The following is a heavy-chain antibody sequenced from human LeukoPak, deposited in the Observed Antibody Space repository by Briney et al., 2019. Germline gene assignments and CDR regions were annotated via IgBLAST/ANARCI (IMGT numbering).Heavy chain of an antibody. CDR2: IYPGDSDT. V-gene: IGHV5-51*01. J-gene: IGHJ4*02. CDR3: ARHIGLTTRYFDY. D-gene: IGHD4/OR15-4a*01. CDR1: GYTFTNYW. Sequence: GESLKISCKGSGYTFTNYWIGWVRQMPGKGLEWMGMIYPGDSDTRYSPSFQGHATISADKSTTTAYLQWSSLKASDAAMYYCARHIGLTTRYFDYWGQGTLVTVSS.